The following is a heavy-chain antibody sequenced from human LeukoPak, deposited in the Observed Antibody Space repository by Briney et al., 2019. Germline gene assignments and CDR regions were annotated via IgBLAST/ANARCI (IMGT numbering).Heavy chain of an antibody. CDR1: GFTFSSYG. CDR2: ISYDGSNK. D-gene: IGHD3-10*01. Sequence: PGGSLRLFCAASGFTFSSYGMHWVRQAPGKGLEWVAVISYDGSNKYYADSVKGRFTISRDNAKNTLYLQMNSLRAEDTAVYYCARVRGESPRWFDPWGQGTLVTVSS. CDR3: ARVRGESPRWFDP. V-gene: IGHV3-30*03. J-gene: IGHJ5*02.